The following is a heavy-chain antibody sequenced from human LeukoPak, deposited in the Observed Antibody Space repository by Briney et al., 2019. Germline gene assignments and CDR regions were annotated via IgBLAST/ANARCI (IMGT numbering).Heavy chain of an antibody. Sequence: SETLSLTCAVYGGSFSGYYWSWIRQPPGKGLEWIGEINQSGSTNYNPSLKSRVTISVDTSKNQFSLKLNSMTAADTAVYYCARGRDYDSSGYDWFDPWGQGTLVTVSS. CDR1: GGSFSGYY. CDR2: INQSGST. V-gene: IGHV4-34*01. D-gene: IGHD3-22*01. CDR3: ARGRDYDSSGYDWFDP. J-gene: IGHJ5*02.